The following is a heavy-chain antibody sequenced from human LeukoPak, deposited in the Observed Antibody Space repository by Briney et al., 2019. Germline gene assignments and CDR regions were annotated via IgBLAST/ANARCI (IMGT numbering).Heavy chain of an antibody. Sequence: PGGALRLSCAASGFIYSNYGMNWVRQAPGKGLEWGWYISGSGTYIDYADSVKGRFTISRDNAKNSLYLQMNSLRAEDTAVYYCARGHSSGYYPKYWGQGTLVTVSS. CDR3: ARGHSSGYYPKY. CDR1: GFIYSNYG. J-gene: IGHJ4*02. V-gene: IGHV3-21*05. CDR2: ISGSGTYI. D-gene: IGHD3-22*01.